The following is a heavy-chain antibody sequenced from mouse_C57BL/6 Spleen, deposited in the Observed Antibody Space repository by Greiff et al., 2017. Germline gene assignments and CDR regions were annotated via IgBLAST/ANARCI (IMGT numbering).Heavy chain of an antibody. Sequence: EVHLVESGGGLVKPGGSLKLSCAASGFTFSDYGMHWVRQAPEKGLEWVAYISSGSSTIYYADTVKGRFTISRDNAKNTLFLQMTSLRSEDTAMYYCARPLDYAMDYWGQGTSVTVSS. CDR2: ISSGSSTI. CDR3: ARPLDYAMDY. CDR1: GFTFSDYG. J-gene: IGHJ4*01. V-gene: IGHV5-17*01.